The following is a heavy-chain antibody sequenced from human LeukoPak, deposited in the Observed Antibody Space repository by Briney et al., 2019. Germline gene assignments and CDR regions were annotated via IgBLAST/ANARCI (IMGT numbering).Heavy chain of an antibody. CDR2: INHSGST. Sequence: PSETLSLTCAVYGGSFSGYYWSWIRQPPGKGLVWIGEINHSGSTNYNPSLKSRVTISVDTSKNQFSLKLSSVTAADTAVHYCARSMVRGVIDYWGQGTLVTVSS. CDR3: ARSMVRGVIDY. D-gene: IGHD3-10*01. J-gene: IGHJ4*02. CDR1: GGSFSGYY. V-gene: IGHV4-34*01.